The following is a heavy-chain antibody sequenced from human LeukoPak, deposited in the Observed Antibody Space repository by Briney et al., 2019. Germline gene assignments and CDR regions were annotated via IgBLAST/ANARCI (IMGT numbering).Heavy chain of an antibody. CDR1: GVPMSNHY. CDR3: ATRPGGSTWYGVFDV. V-gene: IGHV4-59*11. CDR2: IYDNETT. D-gene: IGHD6-13*01. J-gene: IGHJ4*02. Sequence: SETLSLTCTVSGVPMSNHYWSWIRQPPGKGLEWIAYIYDNETTNYNPSLNSRVTMSVDTSKNQCSLKLSFVPPADTALYYCATRPGGSTWYGVFDVWSRGTLVTVSS.